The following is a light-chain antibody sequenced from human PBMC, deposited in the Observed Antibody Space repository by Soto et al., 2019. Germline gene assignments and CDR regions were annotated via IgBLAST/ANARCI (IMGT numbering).Light chain of an antibody. V-gene: IGLV1-44*01. CDR3: ATWDDSLNGWV. CDR2: SND. CDR1: GSNVGSNT. Sequence: QSVLTQPPSASGTPGQRVTISCSGSGSNVGSNTVNWFQQFPGTAPKLVIYSNDQRPSGVPDRFSGSKSGISASLAISGLHSEDEADYYCATWDDSLNGWVFGGGTKVTVL. J-gene: IGLJ3*02.